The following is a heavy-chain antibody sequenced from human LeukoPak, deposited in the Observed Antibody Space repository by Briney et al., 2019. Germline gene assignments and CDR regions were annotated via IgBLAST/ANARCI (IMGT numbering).Heavy chain of an antibody. CDR3: VKTGRTTRSPTYYFDY. J-gene: IGHJ4*02. CDR1: GFPFSSYA. CDR2: ISSNGGST. D-gene: IGHD1-1*01. Sequence: GGSLRLSCSASGFPFSSYAMHWVRQAPGKGLEYVSAISSNGGSTYYADSVKGRFTISRDNSKNTLYLQMSSLRAEDTAVYYCVKTGRTTRSPTYYFDYWGQGTLVSVSS. V-gene: IGHV3-64D*06.